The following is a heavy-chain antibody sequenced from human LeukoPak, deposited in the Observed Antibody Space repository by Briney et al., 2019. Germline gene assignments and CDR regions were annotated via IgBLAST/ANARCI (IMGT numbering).Heavy chain of an antibody. CDR1: GFTFSSYA. CDR3: ARDCETHCGGDPPDY. D-gene: IGHD2-21*02. CDR2: ISGSGGST. Sequence: PGGSLRLSCAASGFTFSSYAMSWVRQAPGKGLEWVSAISGSGGSTYYADSVKGRFTISRDNSKNTLYLQMSSLRAEDTAVYYCARDCETHCGGDPPDYWGQGTLVTVSS. J-gene: IGHJ4*02. V-gene: IGHV3-23*01.